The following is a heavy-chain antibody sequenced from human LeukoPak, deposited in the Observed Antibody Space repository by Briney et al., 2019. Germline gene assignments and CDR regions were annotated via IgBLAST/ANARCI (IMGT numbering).Heavy chain of an antibody. CDR1: GGSFSGYY. V-gene: IGHV4-34*01. J-gene: IGHJ6*02. Sequence: SETLSLTCAVYGGSFSGYYWSWVRQPPGKGLEWIGEINHSGSTNYNPSLKSRVTISVDTSKNQFSLKLSSVTAADTAVYYCARTKRGAAAGTRYYYYGMDVWGQGTTVTVSS. CDR3: ARTKRGAAAGTRYYYYGMDV. CDR2: INHSGST. D-gene: IGHD6-13*01.